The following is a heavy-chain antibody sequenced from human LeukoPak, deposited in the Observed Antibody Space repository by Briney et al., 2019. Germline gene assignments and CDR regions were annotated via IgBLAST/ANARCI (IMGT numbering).Heavy chain of an antibody. V-gene: IGHV3-23*01. J-gene: IGHJ6*03. D-gene: IGHD2-15*01. CDR2: ISGSGDTT. CDR3: EKDTTAWWYHRAYMDV. Sequence: PGGSLRLSCAASGFTFSSYAMSWVRQAPGGGLEWVSAISGSGDTTYHADSVKGRFTISRDNSENRLSLQMDSLRAEDTAVYFCEKDTTAWWYHRAYMDVWGKGTTVTVSS. CDR1: GFTFSSYA.